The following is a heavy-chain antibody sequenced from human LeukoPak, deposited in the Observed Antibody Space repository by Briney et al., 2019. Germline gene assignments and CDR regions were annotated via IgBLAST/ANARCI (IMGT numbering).Heavy chain of an antibody. CDR3: ARSNGSGSYYYYYYYMDV. CDR1: GGSFSGYY. J-gene: IGHJ6*03. D-gene: IGHD3-10*01. V-gene: IGHV4-34*01. CDR2: INHSGST. Sequence: PSETLSLTCAVYGGSFSGYYWSWIRQPPGKGLEWIGEINHSGSTNYNPSLKSRVTISVDTSKNQFSLKLSSVTAADTAVYYCARSNGSGSYYYYYYYMDVWGKGTTVTISS.